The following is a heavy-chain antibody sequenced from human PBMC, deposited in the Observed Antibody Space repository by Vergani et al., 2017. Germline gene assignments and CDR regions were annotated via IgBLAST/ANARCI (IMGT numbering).Heavy chain of an antibody. J-gene: IGHJ6*02. Sequence: QVQLQQWGAGLLKPSETLSLTCAVYGGSFSGYYWSWIRQPPGKGLEWIGEINHSGSTNYNPSLKSRVIISVDTSKNQFSLKLSSVTAADTAVHYCARGGLYSYGFPYYYYGMDVWGQGTTVTVSS. CDR1: GGSFSGYY. D-gene: IGHD5-18*01. V-gene: IGHV4-34*01. CDR2: INHSGST. CDR3: ARGGLYSYGFPYYYYGMDV.